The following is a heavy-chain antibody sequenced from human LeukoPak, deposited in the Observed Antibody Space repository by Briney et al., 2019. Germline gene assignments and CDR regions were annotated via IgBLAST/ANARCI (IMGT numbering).Heavy chain of an antibody. D-gene: IGHD2-2*02. CDR2: INHSGST. CDR3: ARGPIVVVPAAIRRYFQH. V-gene: IGHV4-34*01. Sequence: PGGSLRLSCAASGFTVSSNYMSWVRQAPGKGLEWIGEINHSGSTNYNPSLKSRVTISVDTSKNQFSLKLSSVTAADTAVYYCARGPIVVVPAAIRRYFQHWGQGTLVTVSS. J-gene: IGHJ1*01. CDR1: GFTVSSNY.